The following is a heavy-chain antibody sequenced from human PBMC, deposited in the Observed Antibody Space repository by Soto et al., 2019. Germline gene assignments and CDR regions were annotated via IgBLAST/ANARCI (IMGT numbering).Heavy chain of an antibody. V-gene: IGHV1-24*01. CDR2: FDPEDGET. D-gene: IGHD2-21*01. Sequence: ASVKVSCKVSGYTLTELSMHWVRQAPGKGLEWMGGFDPEDGETIYAQKFQGRVTMTEDTSTDTAYMELSSLRSEDTAVYYCATDRGAYCGGDCPRNWFDPWGQGTLVTVSS. J-gene: IGHJ5*02. CDR3: ATDRGAYCGGDCPRNWFDP. CDR1: GYTLTELS.